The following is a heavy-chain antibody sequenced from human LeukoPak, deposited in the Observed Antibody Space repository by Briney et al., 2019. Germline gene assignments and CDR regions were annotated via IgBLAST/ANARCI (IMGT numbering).Heavy chain of an antibody. V-gene: IGHV3-23*01. CDR2: ISGSGGNT. J-gene: IGHJ4*02. CDR1: GLTFSNFA. D-gene: IGHD3-10*01. CDR3: AKNFGVSTTSFDY. Sequence: PGGSLRLSCAASGLTFSNFATSWVRQAPGKGLEWVSTISGSGGNTYYTYSVKGRFTISRDNSKKTLFLQMNSLRAEDTAVYYCAKNFGVSTTSFDYWGQGTLVTVSS.